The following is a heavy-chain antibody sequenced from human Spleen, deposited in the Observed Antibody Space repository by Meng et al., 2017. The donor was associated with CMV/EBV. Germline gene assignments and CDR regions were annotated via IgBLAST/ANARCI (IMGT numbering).Heavy chain of an antibody. J-gene: IGHJ3*02. CDR1: GLAVSSHG. V-gene: IGHV3-21*01. D-gene: IGHD2-2*01. CDR3: ARDCSSTSCFGAFDI. CDR2: ISSSSYI. Sequence: GESLKISCAASGLAVSSHGMHWVRQAPGKGLEWVSSISSSSYIYYADSVKGRFTISRDNAKNSLYLQMNSLRAEDTAVYYCARDCSSTSCFGAFDIWGQGTMVTVSS.